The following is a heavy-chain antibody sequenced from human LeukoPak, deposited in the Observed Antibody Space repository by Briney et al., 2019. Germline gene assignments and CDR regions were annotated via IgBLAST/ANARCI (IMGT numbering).Heavy chain of an antibody. J-gene: IGHJ3*02. CDR3: ARWDYYGRGAFDI. CDR2: LSGSGTNT. CDR1: GFTFSSYE. V-gene: IGHV3-23*01. Sequence: PGGSLRLSCAASGFTFSSYERNWVRQAPGKGLEWVSALSGSGTNTYFADSVKGRFTISRDNSKNTLYLQMNSLRVEDTAVNYCARWDYYGRGAFDIWGQGTMVTVSS. D-gene: IGHD3-22*01.